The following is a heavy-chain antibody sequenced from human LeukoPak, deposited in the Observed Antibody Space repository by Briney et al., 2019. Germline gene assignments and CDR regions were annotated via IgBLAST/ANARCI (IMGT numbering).Heavy chain of an antibody. D-gene: IGHD3-22*01. V-gene: IGHV3-9*01. Sequence: AGGSLRHSCAASGFTFDDYAMHWVRQAPGKGLEWVSGISWNSGSIGYADSAKGRFTISRDNAKNSLYLQMNSLRAEDTAVYYCAGRYDSSGYPLHWGQGTLVTVSS. CDR3: AGRYDSSGYPLH. J-gene: IGHJ4*02. CDR2: ISWNSGSI. CDR1: GFTFDDYA.